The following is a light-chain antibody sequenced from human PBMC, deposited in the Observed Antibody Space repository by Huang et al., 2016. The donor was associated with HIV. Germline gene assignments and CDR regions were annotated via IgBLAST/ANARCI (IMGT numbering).Light chain of an antibody. CDR3: QQSYSTPGYT. Sequence: DIQMTQSPSSPSASVGDRVTITCRASQSINSYLNWYQQKPGKAPKLLIYAASSLQSGVPSRFSGSGSGTDFTLTISSLQPEDFAIYYCQQSYSTPGYTFGQGTKLEIK. CDR2: AAS. V-gene: IGKV1-39*01. CDR1: QSINSY. J-gene: IGKJ2*01.